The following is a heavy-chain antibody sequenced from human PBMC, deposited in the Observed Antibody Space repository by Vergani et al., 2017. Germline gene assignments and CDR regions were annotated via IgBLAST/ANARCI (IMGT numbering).Heavy chain of an antibody. V-gene: IGHV4-61*02. J-gene: IGHJ4*02. D-gene: IGHD3-22*01. Sequence: QVQLQESGPGLVKPSQTLSLTCTVSGGSISSGSYYWSWIRQPAGKGLEWIGRIYTSGSTNYNPSLKSRVTISVDTSKNQFSLKLSSVTAADTAVYYCARGPDYYDMLDYWGQGTLVTVSS. CDR2: IYTSGST. CDR1: GGSISSGSYY. CDR3: ARGPDYYDMLDY.